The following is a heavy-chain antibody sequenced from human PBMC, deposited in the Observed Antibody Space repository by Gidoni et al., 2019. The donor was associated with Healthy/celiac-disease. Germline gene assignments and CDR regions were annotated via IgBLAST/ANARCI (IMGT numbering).Heavy chain of an antibody. CDR2: IMGSGGIT. D-gene: IGHD2-15*01. Sequence: EVQLLESGGGLVQPGGSLSLSCAASGFTFSSYAMSWVRQAPGKGLEWVSAIMGSGGITYYADSVTGRFTISRDNSKNTLYLQINSLRAEDTAVYYCAKGILGGVVVAALDYWGQGTLVTVSS. V-gene: IGHV3-23*01. CDR3: AKGILGGVVVAALDY. CDR1: GFTFSSYA. J-gene: IGHJ4*02.